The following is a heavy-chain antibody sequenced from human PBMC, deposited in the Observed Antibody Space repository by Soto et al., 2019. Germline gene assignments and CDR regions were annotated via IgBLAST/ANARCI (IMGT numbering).Heavy chain of an antibody. D-gene: IGHD3-3*01. V-gene: IGHV3-9*01. CDR2: ISWNSGSI. CDR1: GFTFDDYA. J-gene: IGHJ6*03. Sequence: EVQLVESGGGLVQPGRSLRLSCAASGFTFDDYAMHWVQQAPGKGLEWVSGISWNSGSIGYADSVKDRFTIARDNAKNSLDLQMNSLRAEDTALYYCAKESAQVYYYYMDVWGKGTTVTVSS. CDR3: AKESAQVYYYYMDV.